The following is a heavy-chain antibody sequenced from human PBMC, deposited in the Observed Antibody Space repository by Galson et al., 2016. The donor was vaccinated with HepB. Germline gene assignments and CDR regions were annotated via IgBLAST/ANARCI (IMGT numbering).Heavy chain of an antibody. D-gene: IGHD6-13*01. CDR1: GVSISRYY. V-gene: IGHV4-59*01. CDR3: ARERAETGSYYQYGMDV. J-gene: IGHJ6*02. Sequence: SETLSLTCSVSGVSISRYYWSWIRQAPGKGLEWIGYISYSGRTNYTPSLKRRVTISIDTSKSQFSLKLSSVTTADTAGYYCARERAETGSYYQYGMDVWGQGTTVTVSS. CDR2: ISYSGRT.